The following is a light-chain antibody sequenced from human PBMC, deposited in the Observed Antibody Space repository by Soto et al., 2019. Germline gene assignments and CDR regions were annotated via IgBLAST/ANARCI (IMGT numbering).Light chain of an antibody. V-gene: IGLV1-40*01. CDR3: QSYDSSQTAVV. Sequence: QSVLTQPPSVSGAPGQRVTISCSGTSSNIGPGYNVHWYQQLPGTAPKVLIYDNNNRPSGVPDRFSGSKSGTSASLAITGLQAEDEADYYCQSYDSSQTAVVFGGGTKLTVL. CDR2: DNN. J-gene: IGLJ2*01. CDR1: SSNIGPGYN.